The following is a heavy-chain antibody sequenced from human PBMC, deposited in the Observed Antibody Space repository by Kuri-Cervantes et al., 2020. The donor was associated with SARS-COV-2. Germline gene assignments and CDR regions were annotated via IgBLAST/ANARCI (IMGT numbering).Heavy chain of an antibody. CDR1: GGSISSYY. J-gene: IGHJ4*02. CDR2: IYTSGST. Sequence: SETLSLTCTVSGGSISSYYWSWIRQPAGKGLEWIGRIYTSGSTNYNPSLKSRVTMSVDTSKNQFSLKLSSVTAADTAVYYCVRVDCSAGTCYRRSFDYWGPGTLVTVSS. CDR3: VRVDCSAGTCYRRSFDY. D-gene: IGHD2-15*01. V-gene: IGHV4-4*07.